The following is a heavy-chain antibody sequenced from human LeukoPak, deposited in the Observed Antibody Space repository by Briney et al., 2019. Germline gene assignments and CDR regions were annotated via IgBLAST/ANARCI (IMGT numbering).Heavy chain of an antibody. J-gene: IGHJ5*02. D-gene: IGHD2-15*01. CDR2: INWYGGST. V-gene: IGHV3-20*01. Sequence: GGSLRLSCAASGFTCDDYGMSWVRNAPGRGLEWVSGINWYGGSTGYADSVKGRFTISRDNAKNSLYLQMNSLRAEDTALYHCARGKVGYCSGGSCYSWFDPWGQGTLVTVSS. CDR3: ARGKVGYCSGGSCYSWFDP. CDR1: GFTCDDYG.